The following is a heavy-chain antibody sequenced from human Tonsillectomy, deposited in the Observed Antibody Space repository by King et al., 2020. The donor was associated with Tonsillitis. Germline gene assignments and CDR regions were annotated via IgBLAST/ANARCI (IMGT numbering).Heavy chain of an antibody. Sequence: LQLQESGPGLVKPSETLSLTCTVSGGSISSSYWSWIRQPPGKGLDWIGYSYYTGNTNSHPSLKGRVTMSVDTSRNQFSLKLSSVTAADTAVYYCARHVLTTGSEDYFDYWGQGTLVTVSS. CDR3: ARHVLTTGSEDYFDY. D-gene: IGHD1-14*01. J-gene: IGHJ4*02. CDR1: GGSISSSY. V-gene: IGHV4-59*08. CDR2: SYYTGNT.